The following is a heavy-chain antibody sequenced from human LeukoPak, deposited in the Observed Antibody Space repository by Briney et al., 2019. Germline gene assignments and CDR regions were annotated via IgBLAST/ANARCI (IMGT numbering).Heavy chain of an antibody. D-gene: IGHD3-22*01. Sequence: ASVKVSCKASGYTFTSYYMHWVRQAPGQGLERMGLINSTGDSTGYVHKFQGRVTMARDMSTITEYRELSSLRSEDTAMYYCARDNSVDDNAWWFVPWGQGALVTVSP. CDR1: GYTFTSYY. J-gene: IGHJ5*02. CDR3: ARDNSVDDNAWWFVP. CDR2: INSTGDST. V-gene: IGHV1-46*01.